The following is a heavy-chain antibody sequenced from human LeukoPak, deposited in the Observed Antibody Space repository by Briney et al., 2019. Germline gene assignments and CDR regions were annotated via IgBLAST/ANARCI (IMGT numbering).Heavy chain of an antibody. Sequence: GGSLRLSCAASGFTFSSYWMSWVRQAPGKGLQWVANIKQDGSEKNYVDSVKGRFSISRDNAKNSLYLQMNSLRAEDTAVYYCAKEGGNSGWFDYWGQGTLVTVSS. CDR3: AKEGGNSGWFDY. CDR2: IKQDGSEK. V-gene: IGHV3-7*03. J-gene: IGHJ4*02. CDR1: GFTFSSYW. D-gene: IGHD6-19*01.